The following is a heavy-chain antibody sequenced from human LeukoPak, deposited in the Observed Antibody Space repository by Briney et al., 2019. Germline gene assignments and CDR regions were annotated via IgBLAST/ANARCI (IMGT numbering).Heavy chain of an antibody. Sequence: QSGGSLRLSCVASGFTFDTHWMNWVRQAPGKGLEWMANIRQDGSDKFYADSLKGRFTISRDNAKNSVFLQMNSLRAEDTAVYYCARGRFTDNGVFDYWGRGTLVIVSS. CDR1: GFTFDTHW. CDR2: IRQDGSDK. D-gene: IGHD1-14*01. J-gene: IGHJ4*02. CDR3: ARGRFTDNGVFDY. V-gene: IGHV3-7*01.